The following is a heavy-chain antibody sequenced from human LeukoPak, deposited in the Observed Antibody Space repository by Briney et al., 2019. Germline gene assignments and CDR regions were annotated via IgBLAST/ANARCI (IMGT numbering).Heavy chain of an antibody. J-gene: IGHJ4*02. Sequence: ASVKVSCKASGYTFTDYYVHWVRQAPGQGLEWMGWINPNNGVTNYAQRFQGRVTMTRDTSISTAYMELNSLRSEDTAMYYCASQWARDKGDYWGQGTLVTVSS. CDR3: ASQWARDKGDY. D-gene: IGHD5-24*01. CDR1: GYTFTDYY. CDR2: INPNNGVT. V-gene: IGHV1-2*02.